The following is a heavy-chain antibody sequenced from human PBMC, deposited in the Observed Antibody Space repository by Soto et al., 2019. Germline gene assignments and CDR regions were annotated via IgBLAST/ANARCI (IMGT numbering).Heavy chain of an antibody. V-gene: IGHV3-23*01. Sequence: EVQLLESGGGLVQPGGSLRLSCAASGFTFSSYDMSWVRQAPGKGLQWVSAINGRGDRPYYGDSVKGRFTISRDNSKNTLYLHMTGLSVEDTAIYFCSKWGFCSGGSCYPPDYWGQGTRVTVSS. CDR3: SKWGFCSGGSCYPPDY. J-gene: IGHJ4*02. CDR1: GFTFSSYD. D-gene: IGHD2-15*01. CDR2: INGRGDRP.